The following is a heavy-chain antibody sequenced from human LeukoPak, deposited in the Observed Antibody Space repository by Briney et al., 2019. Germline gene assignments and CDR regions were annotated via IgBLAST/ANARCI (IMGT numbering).Heavy chain of an antibody. J-gene: IGHJ4*02. Sequence: SETLSLTCTVSGGSMSGAYWSWIRQPPGKGLEWLGYIYYSGSTYYNPSLKSRVTISVDTSKNQFSLKLSSVTAADTAVYYCATEQNYCSSTSCYPYFDYWGQGTLVTVS. V-gene: IGHV4-30-4*08. CDR3: ATEQNYCSSTSCYPYFDY. D-gene: IGHD2-2*01. CDR1: GGSMSGAY. CDR2: IYYSGST.